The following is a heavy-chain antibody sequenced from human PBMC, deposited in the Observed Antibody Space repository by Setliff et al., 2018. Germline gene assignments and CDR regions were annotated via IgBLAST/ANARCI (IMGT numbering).Heavy chain of an antibody. J-gene: IGHJ6*03. D-gene: IGHD1-26*01. CDR2: INTGTGNT. Sequence: GASVKVSCKASGYTFTSHAIHWVRQAPGQRLEWMGWINTGTGNTQYSQNFQGRVTFTRDTSASTAYMELSSLRSEDTAVYFCARRREENYYYYMDVWGKGTAVTVS. CDR1: GYTFTSHA. CDR3: ARRREENYYYYMDV. V-gene: IGHV1-3*04.